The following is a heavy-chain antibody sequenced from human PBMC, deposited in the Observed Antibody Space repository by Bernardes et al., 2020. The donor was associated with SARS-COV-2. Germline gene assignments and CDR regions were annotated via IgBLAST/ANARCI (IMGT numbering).Heavy chain of an antibody. D-gene: IGHD4-17*01. CDR3: ARVGTTVTTFGPYYYYGMDV. V-gene: IGHV3-74*01. J-gene: IGHJ6*02. CDR2: INSDGSST. Sequence: GWSLRLSCAASGFTFSSYWMHWVCQAPGKGLVWVSRINSDGSSTSYADSVKGRFTISRDNAKNTLYLQMNSLRAEDTAVYYCARVGTTVTTFGPYYYYGMDVWGQGTTVTVSS. CDR1: GFTFSSYW.